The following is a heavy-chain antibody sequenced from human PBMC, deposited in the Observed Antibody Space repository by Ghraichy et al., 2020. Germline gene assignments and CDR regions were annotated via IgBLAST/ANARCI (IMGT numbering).Heavy chain of an antibody. Sequence: GGSLRLSCAASGFSFSSYAMSWVRQAPGKGLQWVSSLSGSGTSTYYADSVKGRFTISRDNSKNTLYLQMNSLRAEDTAVYYCAKVSDFWSVQGYYFDNWGQGTLVTVSS. J-gene: IGHJ4*02. CDR2: LSGSGTST. CDR1: GFSFSSYA. CDR3: AKVSDFWSVQGYYFDN. V-gene: IGHV3-23*01. D-gene: IGHD3-3*01.